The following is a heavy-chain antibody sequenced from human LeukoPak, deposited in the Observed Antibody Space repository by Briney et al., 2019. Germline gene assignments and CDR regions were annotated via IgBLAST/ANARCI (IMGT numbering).Heavy chain of an antibody. D-gene: IGHD3-22*01. CDR3: AGEFDYYDSSGYHKWRAFDY. J-gene: IGHJ4*02. CDR2: IIPIFGTA. CDR1: RGTFSSYA. V-gene: IGHV1-69*13. Sequence: SVKVSCKASRGTFSSYAISWVRQAPGQGLEWMGGIIPIFGTANYAQKFQGRVTITADESTSIAYMELSSLRSEDTAVYYCAGEFDYYDSSGYHKWRAFDYWGQGTLVTVSS.